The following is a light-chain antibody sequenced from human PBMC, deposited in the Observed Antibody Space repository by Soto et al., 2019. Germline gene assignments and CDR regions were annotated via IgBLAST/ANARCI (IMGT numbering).Light chain of an antibody. CDR1: QSVGKY. CDR3: QQYNNWPLT. V-gene: IGKV3-15*01. J-gene: IGKJ4*01. Sequence: LVLRQSPVTLSLSPGERATLSCRASQSVGKYLAWYQQKPGQAPRLLIYGASTRATGIPARSTGSGSGTEFTLTISSLQSEDFAVYYCQQYNNWPLTFGGGTKVDIK. CDR2: GAS.